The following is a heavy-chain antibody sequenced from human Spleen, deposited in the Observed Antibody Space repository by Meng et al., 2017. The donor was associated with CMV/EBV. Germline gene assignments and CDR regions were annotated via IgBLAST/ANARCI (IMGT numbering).Heavy chain of an antibody. CDR1: GFTFSNYW. J-gene: IGHJ6*02. CDR2: TNSDGSNT. D-gene: IGHD2-2*01. Sequence: GESLKISCAVSGFTFSNYWMHWVRQVPGEGLVWVARTNSDGSNTAYADSVKGRFTISRDNAKNSLYLQMNSLRAEDTAVYYCASLIVVVPAARESYYYYGMDVWGQGTTVTVSS. CDR3: ASLIVVVPAARESYYYYGMDV. V-gene: IGHV3-74*01.